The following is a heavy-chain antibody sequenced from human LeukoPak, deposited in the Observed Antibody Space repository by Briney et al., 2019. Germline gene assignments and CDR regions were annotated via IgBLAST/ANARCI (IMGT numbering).Heavy chain of an antibody. V-gene: IGHV3-48*02. CDR1: GFTFSSYS. J-gene: IGHJ4*02. D-gene: IGHD5-24*01. Sequence: GGSLRLSCAASGFTFSSYSMNWVRQAPGKGLEWVSYISSSSSTIYYAGSVKGRFTISRDNAKNSLYLQMNSLRDEDTAVYYCARGGSQMASNYFDYWGQGTLVTVSS. CDR3: ARGGSQMASNYFDY. CDR2: ISSSSSTI.